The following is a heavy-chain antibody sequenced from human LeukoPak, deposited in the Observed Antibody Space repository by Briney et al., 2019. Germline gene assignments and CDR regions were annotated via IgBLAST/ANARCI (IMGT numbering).Heavy chain of an antibody. CDR1: GGSISSDY. Sequence: PSETLSLTCTVSGGSISSDYWQWIRQPPGKGLEWIGYIYNSGSNNYNPSLKSRVTISVDTSKNQFSLKLTSVTAAYTAVYYCATRGSWGQGTLVNVSS. J-gene: IGHJ5*02. V-gene: IGHV4-59*08. CDR2: IYNSGSN. D-gene: IGHD3-10*01. CDR3: ATRGS.